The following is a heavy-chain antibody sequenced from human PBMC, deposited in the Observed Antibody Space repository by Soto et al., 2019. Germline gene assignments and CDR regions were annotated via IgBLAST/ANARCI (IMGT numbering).Heavy chain of an antibody. J-gene: IGHJ5*02. Sequence: SETLSLTSSVSGDSISSGDYYWSWMRQPPGKGLQWVGHVYFSGSTNYNPSLKSRVTISVDTSKNQFSLKLRSVTAGDTAVYYCARVPVDTYMIYWSDPWGPGTLVTVSS. CDR3: ARVPVDTYMIYWSDP. CDR1: GDSISSGDYY. D-gene: IGHD5-18*01. CDR2: VYFSGST. V-gene: IGHV4-61*08.